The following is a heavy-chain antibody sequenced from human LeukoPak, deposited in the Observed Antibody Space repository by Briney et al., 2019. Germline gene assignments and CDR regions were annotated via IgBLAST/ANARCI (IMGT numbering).Heavy chain of an antibody. J-gene: IGHJ6*02. Sequence: GASVKVSCKASGCTFTGYYMHWVRQAPGRGLEWMGWINPNSGGTNYAQKFQGRVTMTRDTSISTAYMELSRLRSDDTAVYYCARDVVVVVAATFTRYYYYGMDVWGQGTTVTVSS. CDR1: GCTFTGYY. D-gene: IGHD2-15*01. CDR3: ARDVVVVVAATFTRYYYYGMDV. CDR2: INPNSGGT. V-gene: IGHV1-2*02.